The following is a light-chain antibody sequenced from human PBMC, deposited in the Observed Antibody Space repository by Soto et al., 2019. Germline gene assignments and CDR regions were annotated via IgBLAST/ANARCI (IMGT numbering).Light chain of an antibody. CDR2: SAS. CDR3: QQSYSIPWT. CDR1: QTVTDY. V-gene: IGKV1-39*01. J-gene: IGKJ1*01. Sequence: DIQMTQSPSSLSASVGDRVTITCRAGQTVTDYLNWYQHKPGKAPKLLIYSASTLQSGVPSRFSGSGSGTDFTLTISSLQPEDFATYYCQQSYSIPWTFGQGTKVDIK.